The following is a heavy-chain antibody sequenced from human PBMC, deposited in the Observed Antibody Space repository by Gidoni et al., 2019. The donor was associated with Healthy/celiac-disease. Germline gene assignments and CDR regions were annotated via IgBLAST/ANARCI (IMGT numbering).Heavy chain of an antibody. J-gene: IGHJ4*02. CDR2: ISGSGGST. CDR3: AKGHYDSSGYSRVSYHGDIDS. Sequence: EVQLVESGGGLVKPGGALRLACEAAGFTFSSYAMSWVRQDPGKGLEWVSAISGSGGSTYYAASVKGRFTISSDNSKNTLYLQMNSLRAEDTAIYYCAKGHYDSSGYSRVSYHGDIDSWGQGTLVTVSS. D-gene: IGHD3-22*01. CDR1: GFTFSSYA. V-gene: IGHV3-23*04.